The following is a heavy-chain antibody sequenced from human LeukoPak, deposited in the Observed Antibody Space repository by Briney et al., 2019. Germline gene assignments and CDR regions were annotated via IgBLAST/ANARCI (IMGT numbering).Heavy chain of an antibody. Sequence: PSETLSLTCPMSGDSIGSYYWSWIRQSPGQGLVWIAYIYYNGDTNYNPSFANRVTISVDTSKKQCSLNVTSVTAADTAVYYCARYATGRYFDLWGRGTLVTVSS. CDR3: ARYATGRYFDL. D-gene: IGHD2-2*01. CDR1: GDSIGSYY. J-gene: IGHJ2*01. V-gene: IGHV4-59*01. CDR2: IYYNGDT.